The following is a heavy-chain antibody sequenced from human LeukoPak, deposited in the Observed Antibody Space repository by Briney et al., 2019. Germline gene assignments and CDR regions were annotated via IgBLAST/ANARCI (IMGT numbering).Heavy chain of an antibody. J-gene: IGHJ6*03. CDR2: INHSGST. CDR3: ARARGYYDFWSGYLPGYYYMDV. Sequence: SETLSLTCAVYGGSFSGYYWSWIRQPPGKGLEWIGEINHSGSTNYNPSLKSRVTISVDTSKNQFSLKLSSVTAADTAVYYFARARGYYDFWSGYLPGYYYMDVWGKGTTVTVSS. CDR1: GGSFSGYY. D-gene: IGHD3-3*01. V-gene: IGHV4-34*01.